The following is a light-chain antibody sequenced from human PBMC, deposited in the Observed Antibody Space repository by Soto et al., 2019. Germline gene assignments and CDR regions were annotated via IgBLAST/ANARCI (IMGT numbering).Light chain of an antibody. Sequence: QSALTQPASVSGSPGQSITISCTGTSSDVGGYNYVSWYQQHPGKAPKLMIYEVNNRPSGVSNRCSGSKSGNTASLTISGLQAEDEADYYCSSYTSSSTLVFGTGTKLTVL. CDR2: EVN. V-gene: IGLV2-14*01. J-gene: IGLJ1*01. CDR1: SSDVGGYNY. CDR3: SSYTSSSTLV.